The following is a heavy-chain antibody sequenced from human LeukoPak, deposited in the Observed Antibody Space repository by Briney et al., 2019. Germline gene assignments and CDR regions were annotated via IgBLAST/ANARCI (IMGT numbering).Heavy chain of an antibody. Sequence: ASVKVSCKASGYTFTTYGIIWVRQAPGQGLEWMGWISTYNAKTKYAQNLQGRVAMTTYTTTSTVYMELRSLTSDDTAVYYCARDTGSNFFDPWGQGTLVTVAS. D-gene: IGHD1-26*01. CDR1: GYTFTTYG. J-gene: IGHJ5*02. CDR2: ISTYNAKT. V-gene: IGHV1-18*01. CDR3: ARDTGSNFFDP.